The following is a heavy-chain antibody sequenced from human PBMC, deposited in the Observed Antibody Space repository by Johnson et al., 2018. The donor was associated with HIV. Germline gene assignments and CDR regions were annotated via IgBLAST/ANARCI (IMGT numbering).Heavy chain of an antibody. Sequence: QVQLVESGGGVVQPGRSVRLSCAASGLNFSDYGMHWVRQAPGKGLEWVAVISFDGSKEYYADSVKGRFTIARDNSKKTLDLQVNSLRDEDTAVYYCARGRITMIGVDLRGGGFDIWGQGTTVTVSS. D-gene: IGHD3-22*01. J-gene: IGHJ3*02. CDR2: ISFDGSKE. CDR3: ARGRITMIGVDLRGGGFDI. V-gene: IGHV3-30-3*01. CDR1: GLNFSDYG.